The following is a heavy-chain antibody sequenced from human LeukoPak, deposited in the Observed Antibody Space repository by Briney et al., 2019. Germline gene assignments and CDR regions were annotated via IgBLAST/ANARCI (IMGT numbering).Heavy chain of an antibody. J-gene: IGHJ4*02. V-gene: IGHV4-4*07. CDR1: GDSISSDY. D-gene: IGHD2-8*01. CDR3: ARGEWSYGAYHFDY. Sequence: SETLSLTCTVSGDSISSDYWSWIRQPAGKGLEWIGRIFTSGSTNYNPSLKSRVTMSVDTSKNQFSLKLSSVTAADTAVYYCARGEWSYGAYHFDYWGQGTLVTVSS. CDR2: IFTSGST.